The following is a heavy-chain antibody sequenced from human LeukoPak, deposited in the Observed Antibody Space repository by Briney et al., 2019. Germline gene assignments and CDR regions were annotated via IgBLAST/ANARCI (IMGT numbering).Heavy chain of an antibody. J-gene: IGHJ3*02. CDR3: ARGATPGYCSSTSCANAFDI. V-gene: IGHV1-46*01. D-gene: IGHD2-2*03. CDR1: GYTFTSYY. Sequence: GASVKVSCKASGYTFTSYYMHCVRQAPGQGLEWMGIINPSGGSTSYAQKFQGRVTMTRDMSTSTVYMELSSLRSEDTAVYYCARGATPGYCSSTSCANAFDIWGQGTMVTVSS. CDR2: INPSGGST.